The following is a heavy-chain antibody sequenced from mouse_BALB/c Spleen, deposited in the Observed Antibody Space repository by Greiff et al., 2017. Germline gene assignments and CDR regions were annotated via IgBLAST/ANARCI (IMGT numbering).Heavy chain of an antibody. V-gene: IGHV1-14*01. J-gene: IGHJ2*01. Sequence: VQLKESGPELVKPGASVKMSCKASGYTFTSYVMHWVKQKPGQGLEWIGYINPYNDGTKYNEKFKGKATLTSDKSSSTAYMELSSLTSEDSAVYYCARPGSSYGGYYFDYWGQGTTLTVSS. D-gene: IGHD1-1*01. CDR1: GYTFTSYV. CDR2: INPYNDGT. CDR3: ARPGSSYGGYYFDY.